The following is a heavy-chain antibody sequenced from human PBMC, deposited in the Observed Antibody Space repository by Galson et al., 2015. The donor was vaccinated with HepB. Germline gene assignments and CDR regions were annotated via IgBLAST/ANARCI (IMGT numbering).Heavy chain of an antibody. Sequence: SLRLSCAASGFSFSNHGMAWVRQAPGKGLEWVSHLNSDGRTEDAESVKGRFTISRDISRSTLYLQMNSLRVEDTAIYYCARWRAAQSEFDYWGQGTLVTVSS. J-gene: IGHJ4*02. D-gene: IGHD2-15*01. CDR2: LNSDGRT. CDR1: GFSFSNHG. CDR3: ARWRAAQSEFDY. V-gene: IGHV3-23*01.